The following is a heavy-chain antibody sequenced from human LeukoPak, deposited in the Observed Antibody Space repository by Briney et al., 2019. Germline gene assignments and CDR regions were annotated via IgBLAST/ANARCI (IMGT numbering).Heavy chain of an antibody. J-gene: IGHJ4*02. CDR1: GFTFSSYS. D-gene: IGHD3-22*01. CDR2: ISYDGSNK. CDR3: ARGLSSNYYDSSGYLGQYDY. Sequence: GGSLRLSCVASGFTFSSYSMHWVRRAPGKGLEWVAVISYDGSNKYYADSVKGRFTISRDNSKNTLYLQMNSLRAEDTAVYYCARGLSSNYYDSSGYLGQYDYWGQGTLVTVSS. V-gene: IGHV3-30-3*01.